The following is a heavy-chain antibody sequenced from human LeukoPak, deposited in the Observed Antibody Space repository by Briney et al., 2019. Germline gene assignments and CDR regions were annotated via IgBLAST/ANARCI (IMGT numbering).Heavy chain of an antibody. CDR3: ARGYSSGWYGYNWSDP. D-gene: IGHD6-19*01. Sequence: ASVKVSCKASGYTFTSYDINWVRQATGQGLEWMGWMNPNSGNTGYAQKFQGRVTMTRNTSISTAYMELSSLRSEDTAVYYCARGYSSGWYGYNWSDPWGQGTLVTVSS. CDR1: GYTFTSYD. V-gene: IGHV1-8*01. J-gene: IGHJ5*02. CDR2: MNPNSGNT.